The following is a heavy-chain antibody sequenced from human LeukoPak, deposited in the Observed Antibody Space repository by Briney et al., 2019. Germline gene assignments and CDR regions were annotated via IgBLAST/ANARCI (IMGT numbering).Heavy chain of an antibody. J-gene: IGHJ3*02. CDR3: ARDDYGDAFDI. CDR1: GGSISSGGYS. Sequence: SETLSLTCAVSGGSISSGGYSWSWIRQPPGKGLEWIGYIYHSGSTYYNPSLKSRVTISVDTSKNQFSLKLSSVTAADTAVYHCARDDYGDAFDIWGQGTMVTVSS. D-gene: IGHD4/OR15-4a*01. CDR2: IYHSGST. V-gene: IGHV4-30-2*01.